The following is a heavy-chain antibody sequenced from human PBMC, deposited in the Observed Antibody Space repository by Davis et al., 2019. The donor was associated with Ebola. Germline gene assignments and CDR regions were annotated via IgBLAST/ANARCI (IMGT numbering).Heavy chain of an antibody. CDR1: GGSISSSSYY. D-gene: IGHD6-19*01. J-gene: IGHJ5*01. CDR3: ARRTAVAGGWFDS. Sequence: SETLSLTCTVSGGSISSSSYYWGWIRQPPGEGLEWIGNIDDSGSTYYNPSLKSRVTISVDTSKNQFSLKLTSVTAADTAIYHCARRTAVAGGWFDSWGQGTLVTVSS. CDR2: IDDSGST. V-gene: IGHV4-39*01.